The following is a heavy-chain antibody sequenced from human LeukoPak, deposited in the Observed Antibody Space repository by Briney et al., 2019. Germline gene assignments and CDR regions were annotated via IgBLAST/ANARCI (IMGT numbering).Heavy chain of an antibody. CDR1: GFTFDDYG. CDR2: INWNGGRT. J-gene: IGHJ4*02. D-gene: IGHD3-10*01. CDR3: AREYYGSGSYYNVGY. V-gene: IGHV3-20*04. Sequence: RGSLRLSCAASGFTFDDYGMSWVRQVPGKGLEWVSGINWNGGRTGYADSVKGQFTISRDNAKKSLYVQMNSLRAEDTALYYCAREYYGSGSYYNVGYWGQGTLVTVSS.